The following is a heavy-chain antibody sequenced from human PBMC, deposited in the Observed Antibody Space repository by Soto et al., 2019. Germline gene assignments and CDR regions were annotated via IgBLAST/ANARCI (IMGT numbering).Heavy chain of an antibody. CDR1: GGSISSCGYS. CDR3: ARGPSKLPLDY. Sequence: SETLSLTCAVSGGSISSCGYSWSWIRQPPVKGLEWIGYIYHSGSTYYNPSLKSRVTISVDRSKNQFSLKLSSVTAADTAVYYCARGPSKLPLDYWGQGTLVNVSS. D-gene: IGHD1-26*01. CDR2: IYHSGST. J-gene: IGHJ4*02. V-gene: IGHV4-30-2*01.